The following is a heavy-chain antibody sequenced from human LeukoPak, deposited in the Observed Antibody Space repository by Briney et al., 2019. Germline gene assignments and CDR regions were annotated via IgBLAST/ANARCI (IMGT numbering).Heavy chain of an antibody. V-gene: IGHV4-34*01. D-gene: IGHD2-8*01. CDR2: INHSGST. J-gene: IGHJ5*02. Sequence: PSETLALTCAVYGGSFSGYYWSWIRQPPGKGLEWIGEINHSGSTNYNPSLKSRVAISVDTSKNQFSLKLSSVTAADTAVYYCARLPKTWSHRGWFDPWGQGTLVTVSS. CDR1: GGSFSGYY. CDR3: ARLPKTWSHRGWFDP.